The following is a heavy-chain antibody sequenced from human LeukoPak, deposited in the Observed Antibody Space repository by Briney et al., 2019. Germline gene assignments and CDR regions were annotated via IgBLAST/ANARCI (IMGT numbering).Heavy chain of an antibody. D-gene: IGHD4-17*01. Sequence: SSETLSLTCTVSGYSISSGHYLGWLRQPPGKGLEWIATTYQSGTTYYNPSLESRLTISVDTPKNQFSLKLRTVTAADTAVYYCARDYGNYYMDGWGKGTTVTVSS. CDR1: GYSISSGHY. V-gene: IGHV4-38-2*02. CDR2: TYQSGTT. CDR3: ARDYGNYYMDG. J-gene: IGHJ6*03.